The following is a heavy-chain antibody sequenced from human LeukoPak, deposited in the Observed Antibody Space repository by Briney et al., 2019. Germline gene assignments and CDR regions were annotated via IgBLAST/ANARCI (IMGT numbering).Heavy chain of an antibody. Sequence: GGSLRLSCTASGFTFGDYAMSWFRQAPGKGLEWVGFIRSKAYGGTTEYAASVKGRFTISRDDSKSIAYLQMNSLRVGDTAVYYCVRGPYCSGGSCYGHFDYWGQGTLVTASS. D-gene: IGHD2-15*01. CDR3: VRGPYCSGGSCYGHFDY. CDR2: IRSKAYGGTT. CDR1: GFTFGDYA. V-gene: IGHV3-49*03. J-gene: IGHJ4*02.